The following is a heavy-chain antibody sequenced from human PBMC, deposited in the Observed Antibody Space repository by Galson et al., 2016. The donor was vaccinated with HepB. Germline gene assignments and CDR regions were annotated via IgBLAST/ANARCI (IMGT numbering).Heavy chain of an antibody. D-gene: IGHD2/OR15-2a*01. V-gene: IGHV1-3*01. Sequence: SVKVSCKASGYTFSGYLIHWVRQAPGQRPEWMGYINPGDGNTKNSQRLQDRVTITRDTSAATAYMELGSLRSEDTAVYYCVRLGLGTLYYWGQGTLVTVPS. CDR3: VRLGLGTLYY. CDR1: GYTFSGYL. CDR2: INPGDGNT. J-gene: IGHJ4*02.